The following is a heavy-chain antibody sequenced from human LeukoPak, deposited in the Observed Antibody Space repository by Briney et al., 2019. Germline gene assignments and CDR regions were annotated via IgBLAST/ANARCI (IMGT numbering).Heavy chain of an antibody. J-gene: IGHJ6*02. V-gene: IGHV4-59*01. D-gene: IGHD3-3*01. Sequence: SETLSLTCTVSGVSISSYYWSWIRQPPGKGLEWIGYIYYSGSTNHNPSLKSRVTISVDTSKNQFSLKLSSVTAADTAVYYCARAPEGDFWSGYSYGMDVWGQGTTVTVSS. CDR2: IYYSGST. CDR3: ARAPEGDFWSGYSYGMDV. CDR1: GVSISSYY.